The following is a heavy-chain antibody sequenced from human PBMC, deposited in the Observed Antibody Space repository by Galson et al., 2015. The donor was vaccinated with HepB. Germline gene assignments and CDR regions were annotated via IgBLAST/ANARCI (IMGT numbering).Heavy chain of an antibody. Sequence: SLRLSCAASGFTFSSYAMHWVRQAPGKGLEWVAVISYDGSNKYYADSVKGRFTISRDNSKNTLYLQMNSLRAEDTAVYYCARVYETASYYDYVWGSYRYWGQGTLVTVSS. J-gene: IGHJ4*02. D-gene: IGHD3-16*02. V-gene: IGHV3-30*04. CDR2: ISYDGSNK. CDR3: ARVYETASYYDYVWGSYRY. CDR1: GFTFSSYA.